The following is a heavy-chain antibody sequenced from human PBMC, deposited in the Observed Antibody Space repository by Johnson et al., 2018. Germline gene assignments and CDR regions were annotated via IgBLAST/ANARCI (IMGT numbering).Heavy chain of an antibody. D-gene: IGHD1-1*01. Sequence: QVQLVQSGGGVVQPGRSLRLSCVTSGFTFSNFEMHWVRQAPGKGLEWVAVISYDGSKIYNTDSVRGGFTITRDNSKKTLYLQSNSLRTEVTAGYYCAGVSTGMTGWSYYYYMDVWGKGTTVTVSS. CDR1: GFTFSNFE. CDR3: AGVSTGMTGWSYYYYMDV. J-gene: IGHJ6*03. CDR2: ISYDGSKI. V-gene: IGHV3-30*03.